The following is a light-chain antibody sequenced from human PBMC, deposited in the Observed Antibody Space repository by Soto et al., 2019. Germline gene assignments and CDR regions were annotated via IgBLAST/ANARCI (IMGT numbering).Light chain of an antibody. V-gene: IGLV2-23*01. J-gene: IGLJ1*01. Sequence: QSVLAQPASVSGSPGQSITISCTGTSSDVGSYNLVSWYQQHPGKAPKLMIYEGSKRPSGVSNRFSGSKSGNTASLTISGLQAEDEADYYCCSYAGSSGYVFGTGTTVTVL. CDR2: EGS. CDR3: CSYAGSSGYV. CDR1: SSDVGSYNL.